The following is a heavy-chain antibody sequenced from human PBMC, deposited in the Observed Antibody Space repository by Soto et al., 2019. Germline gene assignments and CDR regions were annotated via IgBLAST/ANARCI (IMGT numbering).Heavy chain of an antibody. V-gene: IGHV1-18*01. CDR1: GYTFISYG. D-gene: IGHD3-10*01. Sequence: ASVKVSCKASGYTFISYGISWVRQAPGQGLEWMGWINGGDANTQYSQNFQGRVTLSRDTSATTAYMELSSLRSEDTAVYYCARGFDGSADYWGQGTLVTVSS. J-gene: IGHJ4*02. CDR2: INGGDANT. CDR3: ARGFDGSADY.